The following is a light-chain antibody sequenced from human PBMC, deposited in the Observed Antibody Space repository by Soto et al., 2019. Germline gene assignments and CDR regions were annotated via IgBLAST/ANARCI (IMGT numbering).Light chain of an antibody. V-gene: IGKV3-20*01. Sequence: ESVLTQSPGTLSLFPGERATLSCRATQSVSSNYLAWYQQKPGQAPRLLIYIASSRATGIPDRFSGSGSGTDFTLTISRLEPEDFAVYYCQQYGTSPWTFGQGTQVEIK. J-gene: IGKJ1*01. CDR2: IAS. CDR3: QQYGTSPWT. CDR1: QSVSSNY.